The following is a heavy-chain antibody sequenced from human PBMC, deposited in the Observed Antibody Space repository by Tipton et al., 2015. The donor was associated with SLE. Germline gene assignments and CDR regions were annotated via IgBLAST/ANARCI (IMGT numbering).Heavy chain of an antibody. CDR1: GFPFSDYY. V-gene: IGHV3-11*01. Sequence: SLRLSCAASGFPFSDYYMSWIRQAPGKGLEWVSYISSSGSTIYYADSVKGRFTISRDNAKNSLYLQMNSLRAEDTAVYYCASLASNYENYMDVWGKGTTVTVSS. D-gene: IGHD4-11*01. J-gene: IGHJ6*03. CDR3: ASLASNYENYMDV. CDR2: ISSSGSTI.